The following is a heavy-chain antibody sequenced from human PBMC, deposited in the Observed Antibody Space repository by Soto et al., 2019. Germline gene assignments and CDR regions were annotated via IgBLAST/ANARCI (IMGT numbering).Heavy chain of an antibody. J-gene: IGHJ4*02. CDR1: GFSFGTFV. CDR3: AKNGQWLATPTEA. D-gene: IGHD6-19*01. CDR2: ITDSGYTA. Sequence: QAGGSLRLSCAASGFSFGTFVMTWFRQAPGGGLEWVASITDSGYTAYYAETVEGRFTVSRDNSKNKLHLQMNDLRAEDTATYYCAKNGQWLATPTEAWGQGTLVTVSS. V-gene: IGHV3-23*01.